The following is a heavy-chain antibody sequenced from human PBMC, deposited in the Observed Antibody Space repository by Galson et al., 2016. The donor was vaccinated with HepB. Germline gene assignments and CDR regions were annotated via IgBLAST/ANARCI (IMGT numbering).Heavy chain of an antibody. CDR1: GFTFSSHA. CDR3: AKLDCGRDCPRDD. V-gene: IGHV3-21*01. Sequence: SLRLSCAASGFTFSSHAMNWVRQAPGKGLEWVSYISSSSSYIYYADAVKGRFIISRDNAKKSLYLQMNSLRVEDTAVYYCAKLDCGRDCPRDDWGQGTQVTVS. CDR2: ISSSSSYI. J-gene: IGHJ4*02. D-gene: IGHD2-21*02.